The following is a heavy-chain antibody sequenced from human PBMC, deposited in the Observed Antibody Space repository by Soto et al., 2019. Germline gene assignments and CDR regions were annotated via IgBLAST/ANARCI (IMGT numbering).Heavy chain of an antibody. CDR2: IIPIFGTA. CDR1: GGTISSYA. Sequence: QVPLVQSGAEVKKPGSSVKVSCKASGGTISSYAISWVRQAPGQGLEWMGGIIPIFGTANYAQKFQGRVTITADESTSTAYMELSSLRSQDTAVYSCARVSPPSGAQYYYDSSGYPPDYWGHGTLVTVSS. J-gene: IGHJ4*01. V-gene: IGHV1-69*01. CDR3: ARVSPPSGAQYYYDSSGYPPDY. D-gene: IGHD3-22*01.